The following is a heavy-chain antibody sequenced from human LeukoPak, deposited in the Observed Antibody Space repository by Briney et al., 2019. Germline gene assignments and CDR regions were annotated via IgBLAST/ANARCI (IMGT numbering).Heavy chain of an antibody. CDR2: IHQTGST. Sequence: SETLSLTCAVYGGSFSGYYWSWIRQPPGKGLEWIGEIHQTGSTNYNPSLKSRVTISVDTSKNQFSLKLSSVTAADTAVYYCARSYNYDSSGYPFDYWGQGTLVTVSS. D-gene: IGHD3-22*01. J-gene: IGHJ4*02. V-gene: IGHV4-34*01. CDR1: GGSFSGYY. CDR3: ARSYNYDSSGYPFDY.